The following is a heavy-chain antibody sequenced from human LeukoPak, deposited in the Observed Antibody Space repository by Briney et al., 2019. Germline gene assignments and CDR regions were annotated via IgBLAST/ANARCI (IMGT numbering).Heavy chain of an antibody. CDR2: INPNSGGA. CDR3: ARGPRLDSSGWYYGAFDI. Sequence: ASVNVSCTASGYTFTGYYIHWVRQAPGQGLEWMGRINPNSGGADYAQKFQGRVSMTRDTSISTAYMELSSLRSDDTAVYYCARGPRLDSSGWYYGAFDIWGQGTMVTVS. V-gene: IGHV1-2*06. CDR1: GYTFTGYY. J-gene: IGHJ3*02. D-gene: IGHD6-19*01.